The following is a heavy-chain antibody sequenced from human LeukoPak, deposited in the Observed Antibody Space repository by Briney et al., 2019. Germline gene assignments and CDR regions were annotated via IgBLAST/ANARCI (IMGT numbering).Heavy chain of an antibody. V-gene: IGHV3-74*01. CDR1: GFTFRSYW. Sequence: GGSLRLSCAGSGFTFRSYWMHWVRQDPGKGLVWVARINGDGSSISYADSVKGRFTISRDNAKNTLYLQMNSLRAEDTAVYYCARGGYTMMVYWGQGTLVTVSS. CDR3: ARGGYTMMVY. CDR2: INGDGSSI. J-gene: IGHJ4*02. D-gene: IGHD3-22*01.